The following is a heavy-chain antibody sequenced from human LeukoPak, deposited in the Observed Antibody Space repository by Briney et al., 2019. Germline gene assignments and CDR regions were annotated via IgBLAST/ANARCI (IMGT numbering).Heavy chain of an antibody. CDR1: GFTFSSYG. D-gene: IGHD6-13*01. V-gene: IGHV3-30*02. CDR2: IRYDGSNK. Sequence: PGGSLRLSCAASGFTFSSYGMHWVRQAPGKGLEWVAFIRYDGSNKYYADSVKGRFTISRDNSKNTLYLQMNSLRAEDTAVYYCAKDRIAAAGTRTYYFDYWGQGTLVTVSS. J-gene: IGHJ4*02. CDR3: AKDRIAAAGTRTYYFDY.